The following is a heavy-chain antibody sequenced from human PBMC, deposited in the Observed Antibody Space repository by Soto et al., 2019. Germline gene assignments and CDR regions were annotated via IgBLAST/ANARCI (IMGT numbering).Heavy chain of an antibody. CDR3: AKDSGSSPRSFDY. V-gene: IGHV3-23*01. D-gene: IGHD1-26*01. CDR2: ISGSGGST. CDR1: GFTFSSYA. J-gene: IGHJ4*02. Sequence: TGGSLRLSCAASGFTFSSYAMSWVRQAPGKGLEWVSAISGSGGSTYYADSVKGRFTISRDNSKNTLYLQMNSLRAEDTAVYYCAKDSGSSPRSFDYWGQGTLVTVSS.